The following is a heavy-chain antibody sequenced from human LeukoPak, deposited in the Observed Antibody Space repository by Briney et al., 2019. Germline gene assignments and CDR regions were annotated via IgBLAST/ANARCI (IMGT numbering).Heavy chain of an antibody. CDR2: ISGSGSST. J-gene: IGHJ5*02. D-gene: IGHD5-24*01. V-gene: IGHV3-23*01. Sequence: PGRSLRLSCAASGFTFNTYAMTWVRQAPGKGLEWVSGISGSGSSTYYADSVKGRFTISRDNSKNTLDLHMSSLRDEDTAIYYCVRAGPYGYPSRDWFDPWGQGALVSVSS. CDR3: VRAGPYGYPSRDWFDP. CDR1: GFTFNTYA.